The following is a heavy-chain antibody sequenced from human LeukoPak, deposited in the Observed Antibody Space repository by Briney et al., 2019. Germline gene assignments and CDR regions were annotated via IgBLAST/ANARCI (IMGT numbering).Heavy chain of an antibody. V-gene: IGHV3-23*01. D-gene: IGHD3-22*01. CDR1: GFIFNNYG. CDR3: AKGSSGYFFDL. Sequence: GGSLRLSCAASGFIFNNYGLVWVRQAPGEGLEWVSAISNDGGGTTYADFVKGRFSVSRDNSKNTLFLQRNSLRAEDTALYYCAKGSSGYFFDLWGQGTLVTVSS. J-gene: IGHJ4*02. CDR2: ISNDGGGT.